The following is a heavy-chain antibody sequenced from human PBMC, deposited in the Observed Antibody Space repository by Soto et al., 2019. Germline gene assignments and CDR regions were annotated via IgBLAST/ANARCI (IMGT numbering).Heavy chain of an antibody. Sequence: QVQLVQSGAEVKKPGSSVKVSCKASGGTFSSYAISWVRQAPGQGLEWMGGIIPIFGTANYAQKFQGRVTITADESTSKAYMELSSLRSEDTAVYYCARVLCSGGSCYPYDAFDIWGQGTMVTVSS. CDR2: IIPIFGTA. D-gene: IGHD2-15*01. CDR1: GGTFSSYA. V-gene: IGHV1-69*01. CDR3: ARVLCSGGSCYPYDAFDI. J-gene: IGHJ3*02.